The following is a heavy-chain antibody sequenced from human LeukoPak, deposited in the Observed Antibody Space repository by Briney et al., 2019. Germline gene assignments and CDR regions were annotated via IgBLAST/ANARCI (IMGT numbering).Heavy chain of an antibody. CDR1: GFTFSSYA. V-gene: IGHV3-23*01. Sequence: PGGSLRLSCAASGFTFSSYAMSWVRQAPGKGLEWVSAISGSGGSTYHADSVKGRFTISRDNSKNTLYLQMNSLRAEDTAVYYCANPDDILTGSIWGQGTLVTVSS. J-gene: IGHJ4*02. CDR3: ANPDDILTGSI. CDR2: ISGSGGST. D-gene: IGHD3-9*01.